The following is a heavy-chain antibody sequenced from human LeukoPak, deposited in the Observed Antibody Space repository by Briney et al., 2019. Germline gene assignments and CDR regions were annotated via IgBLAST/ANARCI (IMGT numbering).Heavy chain of an antibody. Sequence: ASVKVSCKASGYTYTSYYMHWVRQAPGQGLEWMGIINPSGGSTSYAQKFQGRVTMTRDTSTSTVYMELSSLRSEDTAVYYCARGNNHYGSGSYNDYWGQGTLVTVSS. CDR3: ARGNNHYGSGSYNDY. J-gene: IGHJ4*02. CDR2: INPSGGST. D-gene: IGHD3-10*01. V-gene: IGHV1-46*01. CDR1: GYTYTSYY.